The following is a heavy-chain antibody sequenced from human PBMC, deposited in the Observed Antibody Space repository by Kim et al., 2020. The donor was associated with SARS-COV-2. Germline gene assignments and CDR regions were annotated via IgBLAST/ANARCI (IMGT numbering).Heavy chain of an antibody. Sequence: VKGRFTISRDNAKNALYLQMNSLRAGDTAVYYCARELYYYDSSGYYGLDYWGQGTLVTVSS. J-gene: IGHJ4*02. D-gene: IGHD3-22*01. CDR3: ARELYYYDSSGYYGLDY. V-gene: IGHV3-21*01.